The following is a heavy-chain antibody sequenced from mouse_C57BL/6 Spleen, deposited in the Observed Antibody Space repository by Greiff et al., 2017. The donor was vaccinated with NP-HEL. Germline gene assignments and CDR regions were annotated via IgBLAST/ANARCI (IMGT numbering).Heavy chain of an antibody. D-gene: IGHD1-1*01. CDR1: GFTFSDYG. J-gene: IGHJ3*01. CDR3: ARPGYYGSSYKAWFAY. CDR2: ISSGSSTI. V-gene: IGHV5-17*01. Sequence: DVKLVESGGGLVKPGGSLKLSCAASGFTFSDYGMHWVRQAPEKGLEWVAYISSGSSTIYYADTVKGRFTISRDTAKTTLFLQMTSLRSEDTAMYYCARPGYYGSSYKAWFAYWGQGTLVTVSA.